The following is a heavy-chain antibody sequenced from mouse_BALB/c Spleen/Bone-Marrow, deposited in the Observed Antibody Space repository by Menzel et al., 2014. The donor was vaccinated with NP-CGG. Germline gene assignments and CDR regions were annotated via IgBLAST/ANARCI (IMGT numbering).Heavy chain of an antibody. J-gene: IGHJ3*01. CDR2: IDPYDSET. CDR3: ASYDGYPWFAY. CDR1: GYTFTSYW. V-gene: IGHV1-74*01. Sequence: VQLQQSGAELVRPGASVKPSCKASGYTFTSYWMNWVKQRPEQGLEWIGRIDPYDSETHYNQKFKDKAILTVDKSSSTAYMQLSSLTSEDSAVYYCASYDGYPWFAYWGQGTLVTVSA. D-gene: IGHD2-3*01.